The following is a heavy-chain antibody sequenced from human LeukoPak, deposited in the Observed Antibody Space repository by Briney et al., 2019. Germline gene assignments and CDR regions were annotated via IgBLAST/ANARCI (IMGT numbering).Heavy chain of an antibody. J-gene: IGHJ4*02. CDR2: INPNSGGT. CDR3: ARGRLATIGEFWVY. Sequence: ASVKVSCKASGYTFTVYYMHWVRQAPGQGLEWMGWINPNSGGTNYAQKFQGRVTMTRDTSISTAYMELSSLRSDDTAVYYCARGRLATIGEFWVYWGQGTLVTVSS. V-gene: IGHV1-2*02. D-gene: IGHD5-24*01. CDR1: GYTFTVYY.